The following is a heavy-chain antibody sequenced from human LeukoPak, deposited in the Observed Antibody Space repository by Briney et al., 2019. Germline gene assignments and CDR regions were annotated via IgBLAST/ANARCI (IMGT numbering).Heavy chain of an antibody. CDR3: ATSYDSSGND. V-gene: IGHV3-7*01. CDR2: IKYDGSDK. Sequence: GGSLRLSCAASGFTFSRHWMSWVRQAPGKGLEWVANIKYDGSDKYYIDSVKGRFTISRDNAENSLYLQMNSLRAEVTAMYYCATSYDSSGNDWGQGTLVSVSS. CDR1: GFTFSRHW. D-gene: IGHD3-22*01. J-gene: IGHJ4*02.